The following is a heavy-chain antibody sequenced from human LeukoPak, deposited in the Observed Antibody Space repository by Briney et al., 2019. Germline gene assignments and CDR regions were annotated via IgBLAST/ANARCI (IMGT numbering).Heavy chain of an antibody. D-gene: IGHD4-23*01. V-gene: IGHV3-33*01. Sequence: GRSLRLSCAASGFTFSNYDMHWVRQAPGKGLEWVAVIWYDGSNKYYADSVKGRFTIFRDNSKNTLYLQMNSLRAEDTAVYYCARDDYGGKLDIWGQGTVVTVSS. CDR3: ARDDYGGKLDI. CDR1: GFTFSNYD. CDR2: IWYDGSNK. J-gene: IGHJ3*02.